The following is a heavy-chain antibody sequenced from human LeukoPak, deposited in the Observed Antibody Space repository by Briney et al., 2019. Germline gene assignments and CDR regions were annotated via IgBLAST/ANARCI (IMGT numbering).Heavy chain of an antibody. CDR3: AKDRHGHYALDY. J-gene: IGHJ4*02. D-gene: IGHD4-17*01. CDR1: GFTFSSYS. Sequence: PGGSLRLSCAASGFTFSSYSMNWVRQAPGKGLEWVAFIPYRGSDNNYAASVKGRFTISRDNSKNTLYLQMNSLRLEDTAVYYCAKDRHGHYALDYCGQGTLVTVSS. V-gene: IGHV3-30*02. CDR2: IPYRGSDN.